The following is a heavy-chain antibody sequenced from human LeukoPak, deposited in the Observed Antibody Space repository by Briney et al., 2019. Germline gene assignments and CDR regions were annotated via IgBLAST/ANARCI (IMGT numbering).Heavy chain of an antibody. CDR2: IYYSGST. V-gene: IGHV4-31*03. D-gene: IGHD3-22*01. J-gene: IGHJ4*02. CDR1: GGSIRSGAYY. CDR3: AREIPYYYDSSGSRPHYYLDY. Sequence: SQTLSLICTVSGGSIRSGAYYWSWIRQHPGKGLEWIGYIYYSGSTYYNPSLKSRLSISVGTSKNQFSLKLSSVTAADTAVYYCAREIPYYYDSSGSRPHYYLDYWGQGTLVTVSS.